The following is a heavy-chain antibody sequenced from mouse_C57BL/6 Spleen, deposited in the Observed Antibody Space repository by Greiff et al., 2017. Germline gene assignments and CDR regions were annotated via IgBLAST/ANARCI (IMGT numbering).Heavy chain of an antibody. CDR3: ASGGFYYGNYVAMDY. CDR2: IYPRSGNT. Sequence: QVQLQQSGAELARPGASVKLSCKASGYTFTSYGISWVKQRTGQGLEWIGEIYPRSGNTYYNEKFKGKATLTADKSSSTAYMELRSLTSEDSAVYFCASGGFYYGNYVAMDYWGQGTSVTVSS. CDR1: GYTFTSYG. J-gene: IGHJ4*01. D-gene: IGHD2-1*01. V-gene: IGHV1-81*01.